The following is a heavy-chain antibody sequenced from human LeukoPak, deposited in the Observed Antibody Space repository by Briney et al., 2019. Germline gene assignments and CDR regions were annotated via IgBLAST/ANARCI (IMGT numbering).Heavy chain of an antibody. D-gene: IGHD2-2*01. CDR3: ARTVVVPAAMPWFDP. J-gene: IGHJ5*02. Sequence: ASVKDSCKASGYTFTSYGISWVRQAPGQGLEWMGWISAYNGNTNYAQKLQGRVTMTTDTSTSTAYMELRSLRSDDTAVYYCARTVVVPAAMPWFDPWGQGTLVTVSS. CDR2: ISAYNGNT. CDR1: GYTFTSYG. V-gene: IGHV1-18*01.